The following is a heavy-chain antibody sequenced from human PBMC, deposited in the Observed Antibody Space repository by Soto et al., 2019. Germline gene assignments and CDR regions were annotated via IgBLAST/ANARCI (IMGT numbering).Heavy chain of an antibody. CDR2: IYPGDSDT. V-gene: IGHV5-51*01. D-gene: IGHD5-12*01. J-gene: IGHJ5*02. Sequence: GESLKISCKGSGYSFTSYWIGWVRQMPGKGLEWMGIIYPGDSDTRYSPSFQGQVTISADKSISTAYLQWSSLKASDTAMYYCARRKRSGYVSLSENWFDPWGQGTLVPVPQ. CDR3: ARRKRSGYVSLSENWFDP. CDR1: GYSFTSYW.